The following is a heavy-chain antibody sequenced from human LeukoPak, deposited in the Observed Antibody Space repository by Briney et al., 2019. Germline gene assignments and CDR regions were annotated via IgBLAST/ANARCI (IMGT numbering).Heavy chain of an antibody. D-gene: IGHD2-8*01. V-gene: IGHV4-59*12. Sequence: SETLSLTCTVSGGSISSYYWTWIRQPPGKGLEWIGYIYHSGSTNHNPSLKSRVTISVDTSKNQFSLKLSSVTAADTGVYYCARESVRPYFDYWGQGTLVTVSS. CDR2: IYHSGST. CDR3: ARESVRPYFDY. CDR1: GGSISSYY. J-gene: IGHJ4*02.